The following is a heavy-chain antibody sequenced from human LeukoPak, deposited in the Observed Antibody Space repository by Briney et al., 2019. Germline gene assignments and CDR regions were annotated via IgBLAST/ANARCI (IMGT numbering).Heavy chain of an antibody. D-gene: IGHD5-24*01. CDR1: GYTFTSYD. Sequence: GASVKVSCKASGYTFTSYDINWVRQATGQGLEWMGWMNPNSGNTGYAQKFQGRVTMTRNTSISTAYMGLSSLRSEDTAVYYCARSLHGYNYYFDYWGQGTLVTVSS. V-gene: IGHV1-8*01. CDR3: ARSLHGYNYYFDY. CDR2: MNPNSGNT. J-gene: IGHJ4*02.